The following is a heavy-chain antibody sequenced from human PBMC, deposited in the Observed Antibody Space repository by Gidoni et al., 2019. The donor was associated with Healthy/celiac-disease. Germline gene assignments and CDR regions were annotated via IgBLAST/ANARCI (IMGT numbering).Heavy chain of an antibody. D-gene: IGHD2-21*02. CDR3: AKDPPYCGGDCPRETAFDI. CDR2: ISGSGGST. J-gene: IGHJ3*02. CDR1: GFTFSSYA. V-gene: IGHV3-23*01. Sequence: EVQLLESGGGLVQPGVSLRLPFAASGFTFSSYAMRWVRQAPGKGLEWVSAISGSGGSTYYADSVKGRFTISRDNSKNTLYLQMNSLRAEDTAVYYCAKDPPYCGGDCPRETAFDIWGQGTMVTVSS.